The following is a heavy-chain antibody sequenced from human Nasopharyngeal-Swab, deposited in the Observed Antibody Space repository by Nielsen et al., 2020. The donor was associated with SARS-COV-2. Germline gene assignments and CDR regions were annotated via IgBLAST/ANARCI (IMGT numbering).Heavy chain of an antibody. Sequence: GGSLRLSCAASGFTFGSYAMYWVRQAPGKGLEWVSTINGGGGETHYGASVRGRFTISRDNSKNTLYLQMSSLRAEDTAVYYCAKGTGMTYRAIDYWGQGTLVTASS. J-gene: IGHJ4*02. CDR1: GFTFGSYA. CDR2: INGGGGET. D-gene: IGHD1-14*01. V-gene: IGHV3-23*01. CDR3: AKGTGMTYRAIDY.